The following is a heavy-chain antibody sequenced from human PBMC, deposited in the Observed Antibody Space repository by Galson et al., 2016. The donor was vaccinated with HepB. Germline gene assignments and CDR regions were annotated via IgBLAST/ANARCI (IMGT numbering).Heavy chain of an antibody. D-gene: IGHD3-22*01. CDR1: GYGFTNYW. CDR3: VRLSYERPPAPFNY. Sequence: SGAEVKKPGESLKISCKGSGYGFTNYWIGWVRQMPGKGLEWMGIIYPGDSETRYSPSFQGQVTISADKSISTAYLQWSSLKASDTAIYYCVRLSYERPPAPFNYWGQGTLVTVSS. CDR2: IYPGDSET. J-gene: IGHJ4*02. V-gene: IGHV5-51*01.